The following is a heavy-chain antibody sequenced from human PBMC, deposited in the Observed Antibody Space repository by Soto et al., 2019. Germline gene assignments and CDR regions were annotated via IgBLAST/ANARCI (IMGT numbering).Heavy chain of an antibody. CDR2: ISSSSSTI. D-gene: IGHD3-16*02. J-gene: IGHJ4*02. Sequence: GGSLRLSCAASGFTFSSYSMNWVRQAPGKGLEWVSYISSSSSTIYYADSVKGRFTISRDNAKNSLYLQMNSLRGEDTAVYYCAKDGDFYDYVWGSYRSFPYYWGQGTLVTVSS. CDR3: AKDGDFYDYVWGSYRSFPYY. CDR1: GFTFSSYS. V-gene: IGHV3-48*01.